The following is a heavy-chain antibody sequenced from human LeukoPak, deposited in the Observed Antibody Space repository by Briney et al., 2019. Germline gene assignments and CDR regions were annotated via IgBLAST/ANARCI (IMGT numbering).Heavy chain of an antibody. V-gene: IGHV5-51*01. CDR1: GYSFTRYW. J-gene: IGHJ4*02. Sequence: GEPLKISGNASGYSFTRYWIGWVRQMPGKGLEWMGIIYPGDSDTRYSPSFQGQVTISADKSISTAYLQWSSLEASDTAMYYCARRGGDGGYFDYWGQGTLVTVSS. CDR3: ARRGGDGGYFDY. CDR2: IYPGDSDT. D-gene: IGHD4-17*01.